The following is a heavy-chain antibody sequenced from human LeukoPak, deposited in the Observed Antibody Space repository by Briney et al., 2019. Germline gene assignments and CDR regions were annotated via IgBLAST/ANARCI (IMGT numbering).Heavy chain of an antibody. Sequence: GGSLRLSCAASGFTVSSNYMSWVRQAPGKGLEWVSGINWNGGSTGYADSVKGRFTISRDNAKNSLYLQMNSLRAEDTALYYCARDCIAAAGGAFDIWGQGTMVTVSS. CDR2: INWNGGST. J-gene: IGHJ3*02. CDR3: ARDCIAAAGGAFDI. CDR1: GFTVSSNY. D-gene: IGHD6-13*01. V-gene: IGHV3-20*04.